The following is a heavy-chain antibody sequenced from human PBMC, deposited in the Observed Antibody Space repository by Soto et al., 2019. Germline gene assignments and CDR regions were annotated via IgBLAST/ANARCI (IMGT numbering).Heavy chain of an antibody. CDR2: LTWNSESI. CDR1: GFRFADYT. D-gene: IGHD6-13*01. Sequence: SLRLSCAASGFRFADYTMHWVRQAPGKGLEWVSGLTWNSESIAYADSVKGRFTISRDNAKNSLYLQMNSLRAEDTAFYFCAKGAISGTLNWFDPWGQGTLVTAPQ. CDR3: AKGAISGTLNWFDP. J-gene: IGHJ5*02. V-gene: IGHV3-9*01.